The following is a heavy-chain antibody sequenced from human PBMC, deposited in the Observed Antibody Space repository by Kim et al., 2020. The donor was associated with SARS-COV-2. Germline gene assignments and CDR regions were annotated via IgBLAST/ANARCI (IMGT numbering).Heavy chain of an antibody. CDR1: GGSISRYY. CDR3: ARVSPVGTVTTYWFDP. V-gene: IGHV4-59*01. J-gene: IGHJ5*02. Sequence: SETLSLTCTVSGGSISRYYWSWIRQPPGKGLEWIGYIYYSGSTNYNPSLKSRVTISVDTSKNQFSLKLSSVTAADTAVYYCARVSPVGTVTTYWFDPWGQGTLVTVSS. D-gene: IGHD4-4*01. CDR2: IYYSGST.